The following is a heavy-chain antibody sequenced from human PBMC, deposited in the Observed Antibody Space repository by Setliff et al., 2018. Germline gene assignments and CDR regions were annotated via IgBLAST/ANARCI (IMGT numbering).Heavy chain of an antibody. J-gene: IGHJ4*02. CDR3: ARENGYCSGGACYFMFDY. D-gene: IGHD2-15*01. CDR1: GGSSSSHY. CDR2: IHYSGTT. Sequence: SETLSLTCTVSGGSSSSHYWSWIRQPRGKGLGWIGYIHYSGTTTYNPTLKSRVTLSLDTAKNQFSLELRAVTAADTALYYCARENGYCSGGACYFMFDYWGQGTLVTVSS. V-gene: IGHV4-59*11.